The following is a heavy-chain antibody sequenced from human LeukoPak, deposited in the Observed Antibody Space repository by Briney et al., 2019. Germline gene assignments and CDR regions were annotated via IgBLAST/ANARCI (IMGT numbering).Heavy chain of an antibody. CDR1: GFTFSNYA. D-gene: IGHD1-26*01. Sequence: GGSLRLSCAAAGFTFSNYAMTWVRQAPGRGLEWVSSISGSGGSTYYADSVKGRFTISRDNAKNSLYLQMNSLRAEDTAVYYCARDLSPSGRDAFDIWGQGTMVTVSS. J-gene: IGHJ3*02. V-gene: IGHV3-23*01. CDR3: ARDLSPSGRDAFDI. CDR2: ISGSGGST.